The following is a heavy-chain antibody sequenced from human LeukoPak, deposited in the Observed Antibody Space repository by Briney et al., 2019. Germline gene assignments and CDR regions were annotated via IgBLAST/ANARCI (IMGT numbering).Heavy chain of an antibody. J-gene: IGHJ6*03. CDR1: GGSISSSSHY. Sequence: PSETLSLTCTVSGGSISSSSHYWGRIRRPPGKGLEWIGSIYYTGSGSTYYNPSLKSRVTVSVDTSKNQFSLKMSSVTAADTAVYYCASLAGSGKYYYYMDVWGKGTTVTVSS. CDR3: ASLAGSGKYYYYMDV. D-gene: IGHD3-10*01. CDR2: IYYTGSGST. V-gene: IGHV4-39*01.